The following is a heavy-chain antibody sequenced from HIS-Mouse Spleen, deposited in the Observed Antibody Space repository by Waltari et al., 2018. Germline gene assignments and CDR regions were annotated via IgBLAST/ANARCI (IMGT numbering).Heavy chain of an antibody. CDR2: IYYSGST. Sequence: QLQLQESGPGLVKPSETLSLTCTVSGGSISSSSYYWGWIRPPPGKGLEWIGCIYYSGSTYYNPSLKSRVTISVDTSKNQFSLKLSSVTAADTAVYYCARITVYYDSSGYAFDIWGQGTMVTVSS. D-gene: IGHD3-22*01. CDR3: ARITVYYDSSGYAFDI. V-gene: IGHV4-39*07. CDR1: GGSISSSSYY. J-gene: IGHJ3*02.